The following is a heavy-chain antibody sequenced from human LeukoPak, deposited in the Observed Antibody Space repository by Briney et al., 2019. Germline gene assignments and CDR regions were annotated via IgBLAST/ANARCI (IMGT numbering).Heavy chain of an antibody. CDR2: IYPGDSDT. CDR1: GFGFTSYW. V-gene: IGHV5-51*01. D-gene: IGHD3-3*01. CDR3: ARSPDSVFGAFDY. J-gene: IGHJ4*02. Sequence: GESLKSSCKGSGFGFTSYWIGWARQMPGKGLGWMGIIYPGDSDTRYSPSFQGQVTISADKSISTAYRQWSSLKASDTAMYYCARSPDSVFGAFDYWGQGTLVTVSS.